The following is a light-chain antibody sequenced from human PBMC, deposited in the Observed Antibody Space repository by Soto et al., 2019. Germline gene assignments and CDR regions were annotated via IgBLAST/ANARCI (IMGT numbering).Light chain of an antibody. V-gene: IGLV1-40*01. J-gene: IGLJ3*02. Sequence: QSVLTQPPSVSGAPGQRVTISCTESSSNIGAGYDVHWYQQLPGTAPKLLIYGNSNRPSGVPDRFSGSESGTSASLAITGLQAEDEADYYCQSYDSSLSGWVFGGGTQLTVL. CDR2: GNS. CDR3: QSYDSSLSGWV. CDR1: SSNIGAGYD.